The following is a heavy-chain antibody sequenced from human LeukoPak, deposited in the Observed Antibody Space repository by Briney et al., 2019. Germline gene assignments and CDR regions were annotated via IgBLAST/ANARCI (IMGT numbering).Heavy chain of an antibody. V-gene: IGHV4-34*01. CDR2: IYYSGST. CDR3: AGLTGGNGDTADY. Sequence: SETLSLTCAVYGGSFSGYYWSWIRQPPGKGLEWIGSIYYSGSTYYNPSLKSRVTISVDTSKNQFSLKLSSVTAADTAVYYCAGLTGGNGDTADYWGQGTLVTVSS. CDR1: GGSFSGYY. J-gene: IGHJ4*02. D-gene: IGHD4-23*01.